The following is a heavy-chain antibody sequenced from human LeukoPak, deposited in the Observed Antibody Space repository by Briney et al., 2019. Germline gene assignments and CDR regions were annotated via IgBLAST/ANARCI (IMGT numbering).Heavy chain of an antibody. Sequence: TLSLTCTVSGGSISSGSYYWSWIRQPAGKGLEWIGRIYTSGSTNYNPSLKSRVTISVDTSKNQFSLKLSSVTAADTAVYYCASGRYCSGGSCYSRQYYYYYMDVWGKGTTVTISS. CDR3: ASGRYCSGGSCYSRQYYYYYMDV. V-gene: IGHV4-61*02. CDR1: GGSISSGSYY. D-gene: IGHD2-15*01. J-gene: IGHJ6*03. CDR2: IYTSGST.